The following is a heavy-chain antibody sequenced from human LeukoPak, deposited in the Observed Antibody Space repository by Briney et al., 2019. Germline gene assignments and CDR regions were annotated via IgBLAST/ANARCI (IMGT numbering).Heavy chain of an antibody. CDR3: ARGAHYYDTSGYLMPLNY. Sequence: SSETLSLTCTVSGGSISSYYWSWIRQPPGKGLEWISYIYYSGSTNDNPSLKSRVTISVEASKNQFSLKLSSVNAADTAVYHCARGAHYYDTSGYLMPLNYWGQGTLVTVSS. CDR1: GGSISSYY. D-gene: IGHD3-22*01. J-gene: IGHJ4*02. CDR2: IYYSGST. V-gene: IGHV4-59*01.